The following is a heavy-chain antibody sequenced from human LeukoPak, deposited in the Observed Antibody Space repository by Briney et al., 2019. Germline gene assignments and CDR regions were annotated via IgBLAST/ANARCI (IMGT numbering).Heavy chain of an antibody. J-gene: IGHJ1*01. V-gene: IGHV1-2*02. Sequence: ASVKVSCKASGYTFTGYYMHWVRQAPGQGLEWMGWINPNSGGTNYAQKFQGRVTMTRDTSISTAYMELSRLRSDDTAVYYCARVDFWSGYSYSSEYFQHWGQGTLVTVSS. CDR1: GYTFTGYY. D-gene: IGHD3-3*01. CDR2: INPNSGGT. CDR3: ARVDFWSGYSYSSEYFQH.